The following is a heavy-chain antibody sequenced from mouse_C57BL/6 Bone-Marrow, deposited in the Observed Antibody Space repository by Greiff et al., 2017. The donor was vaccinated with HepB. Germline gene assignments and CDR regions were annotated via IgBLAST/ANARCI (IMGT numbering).Heavy chain of an antibody. CDR3: ARNYYDYDDGFAY. J-gene: IGHJ3*01. V-gene: IGHV1-22*01. Sequence: VQLQQSGPELVKPGASVKMSCKASGYTFTDYNMHWVKQSHGKSLEWIGYINPNNGGTSYNQKFKGKATLTVNKSSSTAYMELRSLTSEDSAVYYCARNYYDYDDGFAYWGQGTLVTVSA. CDR2: INPNNGGT. D-gene: IGHD2-4*01. CDR1: GYTFTDYN.